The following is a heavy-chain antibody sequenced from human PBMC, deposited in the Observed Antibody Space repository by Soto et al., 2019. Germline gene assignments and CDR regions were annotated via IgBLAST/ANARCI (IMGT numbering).Heavy chain of an antibody. CDR3: AHIXXEXXXVGXXGGFDX. J-gene: IGHJ4*02. CDR2: IYWDDDK. CDR1: GFSLTSGVG. V-gene: IGHV2-5*02. Sequence: QITLKESGPTLVRPPQTLTLTCTFSGFSLTSGVGVGWIRQPPGKALEWLALIYWDDDKRYSPSLKNRLTITKDTSKNQVVLTMTNVGPXDXATXXXAHIXXEXXXVGXXGGFDXWGQGTLVTVSS.